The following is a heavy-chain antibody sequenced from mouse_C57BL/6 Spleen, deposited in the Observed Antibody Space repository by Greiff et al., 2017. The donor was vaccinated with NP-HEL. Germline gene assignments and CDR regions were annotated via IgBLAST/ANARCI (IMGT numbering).Heavy chain of an antibody. CDR3: ARRQTPDYYGSSDGFAY. D-gene: IGHD1-1*01. V-gene: IGHV1-80*01. Sequence: QVQLQQSGAELVKPGASVKISCKASGYAFSSYWMNWVKQRPGKGLEWIGQIYPGDGDTNYNGKFKGKATLTADKSSSTAFMQLSSLTSEDSADYCCARRQTPDYYGSSDGFAYWGQGTLVTVSA. CDR2: IYPGDGDT. J-gene: IGHJ3*01. CDR1: GYAFSSYW.